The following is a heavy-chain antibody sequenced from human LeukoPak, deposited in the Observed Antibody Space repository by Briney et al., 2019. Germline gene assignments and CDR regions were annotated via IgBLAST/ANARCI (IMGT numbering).Heavy chain of an antibody. J-gene: IGHJ4*02. D-gene: IGHD3-22*01. CDR2: IYWDDDK. CDR3: AHRPPNSSGYNYFDY. V-gene: IGHV2-5*02. CDR1: GFSLSTTGVG. Sequence: SGPTLVKPTQTLTLACTFSGFSLSTTGVGVGWIRQPPGKALEWLALIYWDDDKRYSSSLKSRLTITKDTSKNQVVLTMTNMDPVDTATYYCAHRPPNSSGYNYFDYWGQGTLVTVSS.